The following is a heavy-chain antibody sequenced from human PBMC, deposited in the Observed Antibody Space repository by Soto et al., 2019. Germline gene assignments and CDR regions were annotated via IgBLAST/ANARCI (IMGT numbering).Heavy chain of an antibody. Sequence: GGSLRLSCLASGFTFKAYAMGWVRQAPGKGLEWVSSITATDGKTYYADSVRGRFIISRDNSRNSLFLQMNGLRPDDSALYYCVKDEGTSSTVFDYWGQGTPVTVSS. CDR2: ITATDGKT. V-gene: IGHV3-23*01. D-gene: IGHD4-4*01. CDR1: GFTFKAYA. J-gene: IGHJ4*02. CDR3: VKDEGTSSTVFDY.